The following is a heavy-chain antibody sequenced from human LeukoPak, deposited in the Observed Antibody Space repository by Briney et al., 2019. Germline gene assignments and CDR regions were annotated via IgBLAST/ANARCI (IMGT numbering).Heavy chain of an antibody. V-gene: IGHV4-34*01. D-gene: IGHD3-10*01. CDR1: GGSFSGYC. CDR3: ARGGYTYYYGSGSPSNWFDP. J-gene: IGHJ5*02. Sequence: KPSETLSLTCAVYGGSFSGYCWSWIRQPPGKGLEWIGEINHSGSTNYNPSLKSRVTISVDTSKNQFSLKLSSVTAADTAVYYCARGGYTYYYGSGSPSNWFDPWGQGTLVTVSS. CDR2: INHSGST.